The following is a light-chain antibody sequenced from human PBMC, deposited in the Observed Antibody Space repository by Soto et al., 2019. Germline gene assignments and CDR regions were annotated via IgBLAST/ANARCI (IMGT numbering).Light chain of an antibody. J-gene: IGKJ1*01. CDR2: GAS. CDR3: HHYGRSPGT. CDR1: QSVSSTY. Sequence: EIVLTQSPCTLSLSPGERATLSCRASQSVSSTYLAWYQQKPGQAPRLLIYGASSRATGIPDRFSGSGSGTDFTLTISRLQPEDFAVYYCHHYGRSPGTFGPGTKVEIK. V-gene: IGKV3-20*01.